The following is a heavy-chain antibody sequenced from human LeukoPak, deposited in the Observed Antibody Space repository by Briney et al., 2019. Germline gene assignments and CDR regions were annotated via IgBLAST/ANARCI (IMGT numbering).Heavy chain of an antibody. CDR2: INHSGST. CDR3: ARRPSPGDYVGSGWFDP. J-gene: IGHJ5*02. V-gene: IGHV4-4*02. CDR1: GGSISSSNW. Sequence: PSETLSLTCAVSGGSISSSNWWSWVRQPPGKGLEWIGEINHSGSTNYNPSLKSRVTISVDTSKNQFSLKLSSVTAADTAVYYCARRPSPGDYVGSGWFDPWGQGTLVTVSS. D-gene: IGHD3-16*01.